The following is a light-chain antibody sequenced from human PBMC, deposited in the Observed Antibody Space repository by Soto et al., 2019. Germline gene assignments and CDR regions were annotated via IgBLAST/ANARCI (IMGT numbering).Light chain of an antibody. J-gene: IGKJ1*01. V-gene: IGKV1-6*01. CDR2: SAS. Sequence: AIQMTQSPSSVSASVGDRVTITCRASQGIRNELGWYQQKPGKAPKLLIYSASGLQSGVPSRFSGSGSGTDFILTISGLQPENFATYFCLQDFTYPRTFGQGTKVDIK. CDR1: QGIRNE. CDR3: LQDFTYPRT.